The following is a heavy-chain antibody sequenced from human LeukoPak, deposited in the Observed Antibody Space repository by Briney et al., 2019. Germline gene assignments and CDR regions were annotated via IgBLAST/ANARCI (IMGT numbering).Heavy chain of an antibody. CDR3: ARLGAPTSTVATNFDY. CDR2: IRQDGSHK. Sequence: PGGSLRLSCAASGFTFSTYWMSWARQAPGKGLEWVANIRQDGSHKYYVGSVKGRFTISRDNAKNSLYLQMNSLRVEDAAVYYCARLGAPTSTVATNFDYWGQGTLVTVSS. CDR1: GFTFSTYW. J-gene: IGHJ4*02. V-gene: IGHV3-7*01. D-gene: IGHD4-17*01.